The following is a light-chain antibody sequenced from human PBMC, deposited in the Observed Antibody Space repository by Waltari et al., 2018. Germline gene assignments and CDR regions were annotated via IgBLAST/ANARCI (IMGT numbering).Light chain of an antibody. CDR2: EVS. CDR1: SSDVGGYNY. CDR3: SSYAGSNNFGVV. V-gene: IGLV2-8*01. Sequence: QSALTQPPSASGSPGQSVTISCTGTSSDVGGYNYVSCSQQHPGKAPKLMIYEVSKRPSGVPDRFSGSKSGNTASLTVSGLQAEDEADYYCSSYAGSNNFGVVFGGGTKLAVL. J-gene: IGLJ2*01.